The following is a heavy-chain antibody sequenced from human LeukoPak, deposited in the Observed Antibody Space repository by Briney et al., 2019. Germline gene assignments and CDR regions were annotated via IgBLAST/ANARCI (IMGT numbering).Heavy chain of an antibody. CDR2: IIPIFGTA. CDR1: GGTFSSCA. D-gene: IGHD2-2*01. J-gene: IGHJ6*02. V-gene: IGHV1-69*13. Sequence: GASVKVSCKASGGTFSSCAISWVRQAPGQGLEWMGGIIPIFGTANYAQKFQGRVTITADESTSTAYMELSSLRSEDTAVYYCASYCSSTSCYGGDYYYGMDVWGQGTTVTVSS. CDR3: ASYCSSTSCYGGDYYYGMDV.